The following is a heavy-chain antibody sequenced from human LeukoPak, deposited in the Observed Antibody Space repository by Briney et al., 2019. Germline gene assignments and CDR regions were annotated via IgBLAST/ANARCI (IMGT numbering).Heavy chain of an antibody. D-gene: IGHD4-23*01. CDR1: GDSISSYY. V-gene: IGHV4-59*01. J-gene: IGHJ4*02. Sequence: PSETLSLTCTVSGDSISSYYWSWIRQPPGKGLEWIGYIYYSGSTNYNPSLKSRVTISVDTSKNQFSLKLSSVTAADTAVYYCASSRYGGNSMDSDYWGQGTLVTVSS. CDR3: ASSRYGGNSMDSDY. CDR2: IYYSGST.